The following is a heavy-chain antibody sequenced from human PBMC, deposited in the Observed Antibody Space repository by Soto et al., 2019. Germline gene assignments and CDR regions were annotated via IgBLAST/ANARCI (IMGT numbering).Heavy chain of an antibody. D-gene: IGHD6-19*01. CDR2: ISYDGSNK. V-gene: IGHV3-30*18. CDR1: GFTFSSYG. J-gene: IGHJ3*02. CDR3: AKPTYSSGWYLHDAFDI. Sequence: QVQLVESGGGVVQPGRSVRLSCAASGFTFSSYGMHWVRQAPGKGLEWVAVISYDGSNKYYADSVKGRFTISRDNSKNTLYLQMNSLRAEDTAVYYCAKPTYSSGWYLHDAFDIWGQGTMVTVSS.